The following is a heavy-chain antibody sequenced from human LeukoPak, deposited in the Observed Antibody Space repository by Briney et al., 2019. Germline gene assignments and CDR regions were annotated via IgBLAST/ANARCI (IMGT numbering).Heavy chain of an antibody. V-gene: IGHV4-4*07. CDR1: GGSISSYY. CDR3: ARDSPDFWSGYYYY. J-gene: IGHJ4*02. Sequence: SETLSLTCTVSGGSISSYYWSWIRQPAGKGLEWIGRIYTSGSTNYNPSLKSRVTISVDTSKNQFSLKLSSVTAADTAVYYCARDSPDFWSGYYYYWGQGTLVTVSS. D-gene: IGHD3-3*01. CDR2: IYTSGST.